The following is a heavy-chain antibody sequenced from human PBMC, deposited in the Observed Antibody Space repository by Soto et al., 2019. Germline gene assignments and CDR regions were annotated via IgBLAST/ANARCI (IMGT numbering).Heavy chain of an antibody. CDR1: GGTFSSYA. Sequence: GASVKVSCKASGGTFSSYAISWVRQAPGQGLEWMGGIIPIFGTANYAQKFQGRVTITADKSTSTAYMELSSLRSEDTAVYYCASLNTAMVFDYWGQGTLVTVSS. CDR2: IIPIFGTA. V-gene: IGHV1-69*06. CDR3: ASLNTAMVFDY. D-gene: IGHD5-18*01. J-gene: IGHJ4*02.